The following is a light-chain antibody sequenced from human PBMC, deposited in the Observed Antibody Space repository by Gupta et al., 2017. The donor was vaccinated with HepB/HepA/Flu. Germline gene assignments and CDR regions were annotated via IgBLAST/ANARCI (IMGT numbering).Light chain of an antibody. J-gene: IGKJ3*01. CDR2: GAS. Sequence: EIVLTQSPGTLSLSPGERATLSCRASQSVSSSYLAWYQQKPGQAPRLLIYGASSRDTGIPDRFSGSGYGTDFPLTISRREPEDFAVYYCQQNCSSPPFTFGPGTKLDIK. CDR3: QQNCSSPPFT. V-gene: IGKV3-20*01. CDR1: QSVSSSY.